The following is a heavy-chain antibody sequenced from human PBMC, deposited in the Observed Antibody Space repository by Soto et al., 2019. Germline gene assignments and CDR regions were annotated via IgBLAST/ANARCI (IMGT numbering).Heavy chain of an antibody. V-gene: IGHV4-61*08. D-gene: IGHD1-1*01. CDR2: IYYSGST. CDR3: ARVGKFYPYYFDY. CDR1: GGSVSSGGDY. J-gene: IGHJ4*02. Sequence: SGTMALTCTVSGGSVSSGGDYGSWIRQPPGKGLEWIGYIYYSGSTNYNPSLNSRVTISVGTSKNQFSLKLSSVTAADTALYYCARVGKFYPYYFDYWGQGTLVTVSS.